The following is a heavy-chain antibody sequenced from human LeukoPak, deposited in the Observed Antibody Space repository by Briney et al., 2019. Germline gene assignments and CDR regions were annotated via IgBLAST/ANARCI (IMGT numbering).Heavy chain of an antibody. J-gene: IGHJ4*02. D-gene: IGHD5-24*01. CDR2: IYYSGST. CDR3: ARVTPSGYNYYFDY. Sequence: SETLSLTYTVSGGSLSSYYWSWIRQPPGKGLEWIGYIYYSGSTNYNPSLKSRVTISVDTSKNQFSLKLSSVTAADTAVYYCARVTPSGYNYYFDYWGQGTLVTVSS. CDR1: GGSLSSYY. V-gene: IGHV4-59*01.